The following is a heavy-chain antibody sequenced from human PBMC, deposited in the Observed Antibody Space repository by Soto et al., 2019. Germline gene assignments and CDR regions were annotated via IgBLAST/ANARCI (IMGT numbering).Heavy chain of an antibody. CDR1: GFSLSTIGVG. CDR3: AHAIYASGYLDY. Sequence: QITLKESGPTLVKPTQTLTLTCTFSGFSLSTIGVGVAWIRQPPGKALEWLALIYWDDDKGYSPSLKSRLTIXKXXSKNQVVLTMTNMDPVDTATYYCAHAIYASGYLDYWGQGILVTVSS. D-gene: IGHD3-10*01. CDR2: IYWDDDK. V-gene: IGHV2-5*02. J-gene: IGHJ4*02.